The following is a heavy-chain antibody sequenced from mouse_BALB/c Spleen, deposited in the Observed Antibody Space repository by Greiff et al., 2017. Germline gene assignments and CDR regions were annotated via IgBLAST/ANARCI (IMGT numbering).Heavy chain of an antibody. CDR1: GFTFSSYA. CDR3: ASPIYYYGSSPLCAMDY. Sequence: EVQLVESGGGLVKPGGSLKLSCAASGFTFSSYAMSWVRQTPEKRLEWVASISSGGSTYYPDSVKGRFTISRDNARNILYLQMSSLRSEDTAMYYCASPIYYYGSSPLCAMDYWGQGTSVTVSS. CDR2: ISSGGST. D-gene: IGHD1-1*01. J-gene: IGHJ4*01. V-gene: IGHV5-6-5*01.